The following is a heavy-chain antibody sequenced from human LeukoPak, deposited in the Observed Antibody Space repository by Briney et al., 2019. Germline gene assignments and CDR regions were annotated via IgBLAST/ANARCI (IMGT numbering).Heavy chain of an antibody. J-gene: IGHJ4*02. D-gene: IGHD3-10*01. CDR2: ISGSGGST. CDR3: AKGSSGFGELLMGDNFDY. Sequence: GGTLRLSCAASGFTFSSYGMSWVRQAPGKGLEWDSAISGSGGSTYYADSVKGRFTISRDNSKNTLYLQMNSLRAEDTAVYYCAKGSSGFGELLMGDNFDYWGQGTLVTVSS. V-gene: IGHV3-23*01. CDR1: GFTFSSYG.